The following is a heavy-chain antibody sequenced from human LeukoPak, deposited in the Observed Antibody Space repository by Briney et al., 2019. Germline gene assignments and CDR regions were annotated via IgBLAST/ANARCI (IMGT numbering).Heavy chain of an antibody. CDR3: ARGLVYDFWSGYRGPYYYYYGMDV. D-gene: IGHD3-3*01. CDR1: GGSFCGYY. J-gene: IGHJ6*02. V-gene: IGHV4-34*01. Sequence: KPSETLSLTCAVYGGSFCGYYWSWIRQPPGKGLEWIGEFNHSRSTNYNPALKSRVTISVDTSKNQFSLKLSSVTAADTAVYYCARGLVYDFWSGYRGPYYYYYGMDVWGQGTTVTVSS. CDR2: FNHSRST.